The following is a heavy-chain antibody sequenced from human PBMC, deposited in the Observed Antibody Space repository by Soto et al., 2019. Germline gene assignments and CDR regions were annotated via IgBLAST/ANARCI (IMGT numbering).Heavy chain of an antibody. CDR3: ARDTGDDGMDV. CDR1: GGSISSYY. V-gene: IGHV4-59*01. D-gene: IGHD2-21*02. Sequence: QVQLQESGPGLVTPSETLSLTCTVSGGSISSYYWSWIRQPPGKGLEWIGYIYYSGSTNYNPSLKSRVTRSVDTSKNHSSLKLSSVTAADTAVYYGARDTGDDGMDVWGQGTTVTVSS. CDR2: IYYSGST. J-gene: IGHJ6*02.